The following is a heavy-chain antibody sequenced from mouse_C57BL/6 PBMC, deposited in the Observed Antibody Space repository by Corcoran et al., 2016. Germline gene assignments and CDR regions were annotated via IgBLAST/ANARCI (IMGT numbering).Heavy chain of an antibody. Sequence: QVQLQQSGAELARPGASVKLSCKASGYTFTNYGISWVKQRTGQGLEWIGEIYPRSGNTYYNEKFKGKATLTADKSSSTAYMELRSLTSEDSAVYFCAREGLVDYGSSPAWFAYWGQGTLVTVSA. CDR2: IYPRSGNT. CDR1: GYTFTNYG. J-gene: IGHJ3*01. D-gene: IGHD1-1*01. V-gene: IGHV1-81*01. CDR3: AREGLVDYGSSPAWFAY.